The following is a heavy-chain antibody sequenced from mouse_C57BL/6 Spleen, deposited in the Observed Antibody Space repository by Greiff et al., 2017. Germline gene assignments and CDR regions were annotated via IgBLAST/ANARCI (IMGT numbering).Heavy chain of an antibody. J-gene: IGHJ2*01. CDR2: IYPGSGST. D-gene: IGHD2-4*01. V-gene: IGHV1-55*01. CDR3: AREGGITTSRYYFDY. CDR1: GYTFTSYW. Sequence: QVQLQQSGAELVKPGASVKMSCKASGYTFTSYWITWVKQRPGQGLEWIGDIYPGSGSTNYNEKFKSKATLTVDTSSSTAYMQLSSLTSEDSAVYYCAREGGITTSRYYFDYWGQGTTLTVSS.